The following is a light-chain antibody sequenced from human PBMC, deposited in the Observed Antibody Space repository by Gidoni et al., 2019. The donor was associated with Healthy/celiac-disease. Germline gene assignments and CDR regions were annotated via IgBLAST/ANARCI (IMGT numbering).Light chain of an antibody. Sequence: DIVLTQSPHSLAVSLGQRATINCKSSQSFLYSSNNKNYLAWYQQKPGQPPKLLIYCASTLQSGVPDRFSGSGSGTDFTLTISSLQSEDLAVYYCQQYYSNPLTFGGGTKVEIK. CDR2: CAS. CDR1: QSFLYSSNNKNY. J-gene: IGKJ4*01. V-gene: IGKV4-1*01. CDR3: QQYYSNPLT.